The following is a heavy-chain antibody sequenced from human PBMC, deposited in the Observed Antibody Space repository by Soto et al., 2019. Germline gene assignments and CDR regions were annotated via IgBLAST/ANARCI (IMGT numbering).Heavy chain of an antibody. J-gene: IGHJ6*02. CDR1: GGTFSSYA. V-gene: IGHV1-69*01. Sequence: QVQLVQSGAEVKKPGSSVKVSCKASGGTFSSYAISWVRQAPGQGLEWMGGIIPISDTTNYAQKFQGRVTITADASTSTAYMELSSLRSDDTAVYYCARSQGSSTSLEIYYYYYYGMDVWGQGTTVTVSS. CDR2: IIPISDTT. CDR3: ARSQGSSTSLEIYYYYYYGMDV. D-gene: IGHD2-2*01.